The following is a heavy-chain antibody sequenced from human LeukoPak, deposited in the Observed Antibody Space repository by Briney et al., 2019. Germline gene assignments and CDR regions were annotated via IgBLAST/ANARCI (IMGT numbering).Heavy chain of an antibody. Sequence: SETLSLTCTVSGGSVSSGSYYWSRIRQPPGKGLEWIGYIYYSGSTNYNPSLKSRVTISVDTSKNQFSLKLSSVTAADTAVYYCARWLTTVTTVDYWGQGTLVTVSS. J-gene: IGHJ4*02. D-gene: IGHD4-17*01. V-gene: IGHV4-61*01. CDR2: IYYSGST. CDR3: ARWLTTVTTVDY. CDR1: GGSVSSGSYY.